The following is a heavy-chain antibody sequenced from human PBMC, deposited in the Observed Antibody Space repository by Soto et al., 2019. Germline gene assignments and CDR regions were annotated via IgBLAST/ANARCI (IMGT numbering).Heavy chain of an antibody. CDR1: GGTVASSHW. CDR2: VYHTGDT. V-gene: IGHV4-4*02. J-gene: IGHJ5*02. Sequence: PSETLSLTCGVSGGTVASSHWWSWVRQSPGRGLEWIGNVYHTGDTNFNPSLQSRVTFSVDKSNNQFSLRLTSVTAADTAVYFCAREIVTAGGNNYFDPWGPGTLVIVSS. D-gene: IGHD2-21*02. CDR3: AREIVTAGGNNYFDP.